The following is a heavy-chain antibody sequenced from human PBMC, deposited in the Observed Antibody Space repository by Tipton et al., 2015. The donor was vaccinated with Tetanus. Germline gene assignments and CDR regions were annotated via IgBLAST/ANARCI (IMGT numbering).Heavy chain of an antibody. Sequence: TLSLTCTVSGSSITSTTHYWGWIRQAPGKGLEWIGIIYYSGSTYYNASLRSRVTISGDTSKNHFSLQLRCVTAADTAVYYCARQDTLNYYYVGYFHDWGQGTLVTVSS. D-gene: IGHD3-22*01. V-gene: IGHV4-39*01. CDR1: GSSITSTTHY. CDR3: ARQDTLNYYYVGYFHD. J-gene: IGHJ1*01. CDR2: IYYSGST.